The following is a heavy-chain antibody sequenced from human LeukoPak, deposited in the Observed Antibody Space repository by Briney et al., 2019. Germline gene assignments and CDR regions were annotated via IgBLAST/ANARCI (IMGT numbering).Heavy chain of an antibody. CDR2: ISYDGSNK. Sequence: QPGRSLRLSCAASGFTFSSYGMHWVRQAPGKGLEWVAVISYDGSNKYYADSVKGRFTISRDNSKNTLYLQMNSLRAEDTAVYYCAKDLFPLEYSSSSGFDYWGQGTLVTVSS. D-gene: IGHD6-6*01. V-gene: IGHV3-30*18. CDR3: AKDLFPLEYSSSSGFDY. CDR1: GFTFSSYG. J-gene: IGHJ4*02.